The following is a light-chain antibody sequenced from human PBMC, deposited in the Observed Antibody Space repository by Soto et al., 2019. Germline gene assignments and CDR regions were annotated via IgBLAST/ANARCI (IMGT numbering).Light chain of an antibody. CDR1: QSVRSN. Sequence: EIVMTQSPATLSVSPGDGATLSCRASQSVRSNLAWYQQKPGQAPRLLIHGASTRATGVPARFRGSGSWTEFTLTISGLQSEDFAVYYCQQYDNEYLFMSTFAQGTKVYSK. V-gene: IGKV3-15*01. J-gene: IGKJ2*01. CDR3: QQYDNEYLFMST. CDR2: GAS.